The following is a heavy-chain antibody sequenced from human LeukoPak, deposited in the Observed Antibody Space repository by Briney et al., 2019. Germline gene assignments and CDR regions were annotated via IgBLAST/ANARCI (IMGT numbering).Heavy chain of an antibody. J-gene: IGHJ2*01. Sequence: SQTLSLTCTVSGGSISSGGYYWSWIRQHPGKGLEWIGYIYYSGSTYYNPSLKSRVTISVDTSKNQFSLKLSSATAADTAVYYCARGPDSSGYYYGYWYFDLWGRGTLVTVSS. V-gene: IGHV4-31*03. CDR3: ARGPDSSGYYYGYWYFDL. CDR1: GGSISSGGYY. CDR2: IYYSGST. D-gene: IGHD3-22*01.